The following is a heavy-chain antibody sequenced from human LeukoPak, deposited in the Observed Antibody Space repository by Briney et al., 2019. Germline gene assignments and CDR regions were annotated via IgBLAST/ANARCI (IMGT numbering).Heavy chain of an antibody. CDR3: ARIHRYCSGGACYVLDN. Sequence: SETLSLTCAVYGGSFSGYYWSWIRQPPGKGLEWIGEINHSGSTNYNPSFKSRITISVDTSRNQFSLQLSSVTAADTAVYYCARIHRYCSGGACYVLDNWGQGTLVAVSS. V-gene: IGHV4-34*01. J-gene: IGHJ4*02. D-gene: IGHD2-15*01. CDR2: INHSGST. CDR1: GGSFSGYY.